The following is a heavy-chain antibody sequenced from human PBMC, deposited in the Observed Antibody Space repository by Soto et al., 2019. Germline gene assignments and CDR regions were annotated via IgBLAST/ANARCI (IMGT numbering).Heavy chain of an antibody. V-gene: IGHV1-69*06. Sequence: ASVKVSCKASGGTFSSYAISWVRQAPGQGLEWMGGIIPIFGTANYAQKFQGRVTITADKSTSTAYMELSSLRSEDTAVYYCARGQLYYDFWSGYYDYWGQGPLVTVYS. CDR3: ARGQLYYDFWSGYYDY. D-gene: IGHD3-3*01. J-gene: IGHJ4*02. CDR2: IIPIFGTA. CDR1: GGTFSSYA.